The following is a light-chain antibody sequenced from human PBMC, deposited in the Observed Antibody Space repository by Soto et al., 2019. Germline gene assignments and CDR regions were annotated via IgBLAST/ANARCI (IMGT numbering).Light chain of an antibody. Sequence: QSVLTQPRSVSGSPGQSVTISCTGTSSDVGTYTYVSWYQQHPGKAPKLIIYDVIKRPSGVPDRFSGSKSGNTASLTISGLQAEDEADYYCCSYAGRYTYVFGTGTKVTV. CDR2: DVI. CDR1: SSDVGTYTY. CDR3: CSYAGRYTYV. J-gene: IGLJ1*01. V-gene: IGLV2-11*01.